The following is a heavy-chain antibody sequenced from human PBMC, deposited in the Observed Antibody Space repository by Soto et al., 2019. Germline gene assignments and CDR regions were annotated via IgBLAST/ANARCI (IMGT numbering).Heavy chain of an antibody. J-gene: IGHJ4*02. CDR1: GFNCRGYW. D-gene: IGHD2-2*01. Sequence: EVQLVESGGALVQPGGSLRISCVVSGFNCRGYWMSWVRQAPGKGLEWVDKMNEDGSEIYYVGSVTGRVDISRDNDDNSLHLQMNYVSSEDTGVYFWARDVGFDYANWGQGTLVTVSS. V-gene: IGHV3-7*01. CDR2: MNEDGSEI. CDR3: ARDVGFDYAN.